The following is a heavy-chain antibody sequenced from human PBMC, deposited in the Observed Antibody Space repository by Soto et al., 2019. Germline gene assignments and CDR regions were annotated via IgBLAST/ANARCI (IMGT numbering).Heavy chain of an antibody. V-gene: IGHV4-39*01. CDR3: ATNIVVVVAALDGMDV. J-gene: IGHJ6*02. CDR1: GGSISSSSYY. D-gene: IGHD2-15*01. CDR2: IYYSGST. Sequence: QLQLQESGPGLVKPSETLSLTCTVSGGSISSSSYYWGWIRQPPGKGLEWIGSIYYSGSTYYNPSLKSRVTISVDTSKNQCSLKLSSVTAADTAVYYCATNIVVVVAALDGMDVWGQGTTVTVSS.